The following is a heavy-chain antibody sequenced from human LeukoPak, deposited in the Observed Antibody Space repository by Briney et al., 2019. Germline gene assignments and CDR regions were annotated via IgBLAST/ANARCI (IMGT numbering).Heavy chain of an antibody. CDR3: ARDNTVRGVDY. D-gene: IGHD3-10*01. J-gene: IGHJ4*02. CDR2: INPNSGGT. Sequence: WMGWINPNSGGTNYAQKFQGWVTMTRDTSISTAYMELSRLRSDDTAVYYCARDNTVRGVDYWGQGTLVTVSS. V-gene: IGHV1-2*04.